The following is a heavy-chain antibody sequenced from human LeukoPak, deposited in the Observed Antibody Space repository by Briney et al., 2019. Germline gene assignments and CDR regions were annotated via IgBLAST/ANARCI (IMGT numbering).Heavy chain of an antibody. CDR1: GGSLSAYY. D-gene: IGHD3-16*01. CDR2: INHSGIT. J-gene: IGHJ3*02. V-gene: IGHV4-34*01. CDR3: ARGSPTGLGDHDAFDI. Sequence: PSETLSLTCGISGGSLSAYYWNWIRQPPGKGLEWIGEINHSGITDHNPSLKSRVTISLDTSKNQFSLKLSSVTAADTAAYYCARGSPTGLGDHDAFDIWGQGTMVTVSS.